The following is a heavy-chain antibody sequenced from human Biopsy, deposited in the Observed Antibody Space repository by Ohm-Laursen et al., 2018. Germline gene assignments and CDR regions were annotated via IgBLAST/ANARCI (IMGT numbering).Heavy chain of an antibody. J-gene: IGHJ3*02. D-gene: IGHD2/OR15-2a*01. CDR2: INHRGFT. CDR1: GASITSYY. CDR3: AKNLAVSSYALDI. Sequence: TLSLTCTVSGASITSYYWNWIRQSPGKGLEWIGEINHRGFTSNNPSLKSRVTISVDTSKNQFSLKLGPVTAADTAVYYCAKNLAVSSYALDIWGQGTMVTVSS. V-gene: IGHV4-34*01.